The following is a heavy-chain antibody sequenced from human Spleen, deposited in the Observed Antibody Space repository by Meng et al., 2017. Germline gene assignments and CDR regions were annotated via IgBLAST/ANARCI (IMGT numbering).Heavy chain of an antibody. CDR2: IYPGDSDT. CDR3: ARWVYGSGSSNFDY. V-gene: IGHV5-51*01. D-gene: IGHD3-10*01. J-gene: IGHJ4*02. Sequence: GGSLKISCQGSGYNFPRYWIGWVRQMPGKGLEWMGIIYPGDSDTRYSPSFQGQVTISADKSISTAYLQWSSLKASDTAMYYCARWVYGSGSSNFDYWGQGTLVTVSS. CDR1: GYNFPRYW.